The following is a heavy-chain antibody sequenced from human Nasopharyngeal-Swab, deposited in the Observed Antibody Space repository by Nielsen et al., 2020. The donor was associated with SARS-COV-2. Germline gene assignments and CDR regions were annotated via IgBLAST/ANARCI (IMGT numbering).Heavy chain of an antibody. D-gene: IGHD2-8*01. V-gene: IGHV3-30*18. Sequence: GRSLRLSCAASGFTFSSYGMHWVRQAPGKGLEWVAVISYDGSNKYYADSVKGRFTISRDNSKNTLYLQMNSLRAEDTAVYYCAKVLGVYYYMDVWGKGTTVTVSS. CDR2: ISYDGSNK. J-gene: IGHJ6*03. CDR1: GFTFSSYG. CDR3: AKVLGVYYYMDV.